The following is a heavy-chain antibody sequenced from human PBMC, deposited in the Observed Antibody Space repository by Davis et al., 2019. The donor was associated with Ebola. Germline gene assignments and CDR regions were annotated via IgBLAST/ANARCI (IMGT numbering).Heavy chain of an antibody. V-gene: IGHV4-39*01. CDR1: GGSIRNSNYY. J-gene: IGHJ4*02. CDR3: AIQIMGTTRVFDY. CDR2: IFYTGTT. D-gene: IGHD1/OR15-1a*01. Sequence: SETLSLTCSVSGGSIRNSNYYCGWVRQPPGKGLEWIGSIFYTGTTYFNPSLRSRVAVSVDTSKNQFSLKLNSVTAADTAVYYCAIQIMGTTRVFDYWGQGTLATVSS.